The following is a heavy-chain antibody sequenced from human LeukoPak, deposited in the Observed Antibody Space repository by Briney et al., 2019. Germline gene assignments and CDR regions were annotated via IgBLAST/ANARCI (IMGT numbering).Heavy chain of an antibody. V-gene: IGHV1-2*02. CDR2: INPNSGGT. D-gene: IGHD3-10*01. CDR1: GYTFTGYY. J-gene: IGHJ4*02. Sequence: GASVKVSCKASGYTFTGYYMHWVRQAPGQGLEWMGWINPNSGGTNYAQKFRGRVTMTRDTSISTAYMELSRLRSDDTAVYYCARDRSLVRGVSFDYWGQGTLVTVSS. CDR3: ARDRSLVRGVSFDY.